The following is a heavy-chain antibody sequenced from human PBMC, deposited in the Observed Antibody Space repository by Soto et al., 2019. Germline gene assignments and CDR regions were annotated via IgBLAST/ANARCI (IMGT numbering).Heavy chain of an antibody. CDR1: GYTFTSYG. V-gene: IGHV1-18*01. CDR3: ARVGGYSYGWTPDAFDI. J-gene: IGHJ3*02. CDR2: ISAYNGNT. Sequence: SVKVSYKASGYTFTSYGISWVRQSPGQGLEWMGWISAYNGNTNYAQKLQGRVTMTTDTSTSTAYMELRSLRSDDTAVYYCARVGGYSYGWTPDAFDIWGQGTMVTVSS. D-gene: IGHD5-18*01.